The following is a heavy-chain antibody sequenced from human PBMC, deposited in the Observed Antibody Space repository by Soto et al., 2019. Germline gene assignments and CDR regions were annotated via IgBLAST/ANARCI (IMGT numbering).Heavy chain of an antibody. V-gene: IGHV3-9*01. D-gene: IGHD2-15*01. J-gene: IGHJ4*02. CDR1: GFTFDDYA. CDR2: ISWNSGSI. Sequence: EVQLVESGGGLVQPGRSLRLSCAASGFTFDDYAMHWVRQAPGKGLEWVSGISWNSGSIGYADSVKGRFTISRDNAKNSLYLQMNSLRAEDTALYYCAKDTGPVAAKGGLFDYWGQGTLVTVSS. CDR3: AKDTGPVAAKGGLFDY.